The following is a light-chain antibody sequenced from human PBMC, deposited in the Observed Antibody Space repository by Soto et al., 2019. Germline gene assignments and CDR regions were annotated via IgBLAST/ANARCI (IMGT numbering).Light chain of an antibody. CDR2: DAS. V-gene: IGKV1-33*01. J-gene: IGKJ5*01. Sequence: DIQMTQSPSSLSASVGDRVTITCQASQNINNYLNWYQQKPGRAPKLLFYDASNLEAGVPSRFRGSGSGTDFTFTISRLQPEDIATDYCQQYENLPTFGQGTRLEIK. CDR3: QQYENLPT. CDR1: QNINNY.